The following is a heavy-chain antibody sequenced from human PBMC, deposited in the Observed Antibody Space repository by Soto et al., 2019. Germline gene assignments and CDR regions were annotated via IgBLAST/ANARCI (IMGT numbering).Heavy chain of an antibody. Sequence: GALRRSCAASGFTFSHYGSHWVRQAPGKGLEWLAVISYDGSNKHYADSVKGRFTVSRDNSKNTLYLQMTSLRAEDTAVYYCVRDTYFPDSSGYTRCFDYWGQGTLVTVYS. CDR2: ISYDGSNK. CDR3: VRDTYFPDSSGYTRCFDY. D-gene: IGHD3-22*01. V-gene: IGHV3-30*03. CDR1: GFTFSHYG. J-gene: IGHJ4*02.